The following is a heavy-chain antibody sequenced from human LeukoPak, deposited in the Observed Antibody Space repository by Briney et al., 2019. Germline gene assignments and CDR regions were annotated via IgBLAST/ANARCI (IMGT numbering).Heavy chain of an antibody. D-gene: IGHD2-2*01. CDR3: ARDLGDIVVVPAAYFDY. CDR1: GYTFTSYG. Sequence: ASVKVSCKASGYTFTSYGISWVRQAPGQGLEWMGWISAYNGDTNYAQKLQGRVTMTTDTSTSTAYMELRSLRSDDTAVYYCARDLGDIVVVPAAYFDYWGQGTLVTVSS. J-gene: IGHJ4*02. CDR2: ISAYNGDT. V-gene: IGHV1-18*01.